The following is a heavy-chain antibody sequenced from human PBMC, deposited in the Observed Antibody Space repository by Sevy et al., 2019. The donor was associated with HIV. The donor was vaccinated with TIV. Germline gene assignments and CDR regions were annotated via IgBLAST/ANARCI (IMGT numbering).Heavy chain of an antibody. CDR1: GYTFTSYG. V-gene: IGHV1-18*01. J-gene: IGHJ6*02. CDR2: ISAYNGNT. CDR3: ARDQDSGSYKPAYYYYYGMDV. D-gene: IGHD1-26*01. Sequence: ASVKDSCKASGYTFTSYGISWVRQAPGQGLEWMGWISAYNGNTNYAQKLQGRVTMTTDTSTSTAYMELRSLRSDDTAVYYCARDQDSGSYKPAYYYYYGMDVWGQGTTVTVSS.